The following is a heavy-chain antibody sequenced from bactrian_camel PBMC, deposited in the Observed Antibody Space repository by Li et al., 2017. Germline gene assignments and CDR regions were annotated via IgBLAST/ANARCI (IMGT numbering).Heavy chain of an antibody. CDR3: AAQLGYGARTRLNLPGFSGYFDN. Sequence: HVQLVESGGGSVQVGGSLRLSCAASAYIYCMGWFRQAPGREREGVAGIYSGGEPTYYDESVKGRFTLSRDNATKNTIYLQMNGLKPEDAAMYYCAAQLGYGARTRLNLPGFSGYFDNWGRGTQVTVS. D-gene: IGHD3*01. CDR2: IYSGGEPT. J-gene: IGHJ4*01. V-gene: IGHV3S54*01. CDR1: AYIYC.